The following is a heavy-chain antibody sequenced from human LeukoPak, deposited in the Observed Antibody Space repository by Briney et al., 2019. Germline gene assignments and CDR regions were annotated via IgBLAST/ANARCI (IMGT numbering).Heavy chain of an antibody. CDR1: GFTFSGYA. CDR2: ISGSGGST. D-gene: IGHD3-3*01. V-gene: IGHV3-23*01. Sequence: PGGSLRLSCAASGFTFSGYAMSWVRQAPGKGLEWVSAISGSGGSTYHAGPAKGRFTISRDNSNNTLYLQINSLRPEDTAVYYCAKGYHYAFWSGYNYWGQGTLVTVSS. J-gene: IGHJ4*02. CDR3: AKGYHYAFWSGYNY.